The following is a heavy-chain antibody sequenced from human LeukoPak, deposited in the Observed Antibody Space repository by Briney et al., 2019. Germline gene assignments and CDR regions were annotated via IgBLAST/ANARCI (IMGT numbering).Heavy chain of an antibody. Sequence: ASVKVSCKASGYTFSNYGVSWVRQAPGQGLECLGWISAYNGNTKYLQKFQGRVTMTTDTSTSTAYMELRSLTSDDTAVYYCASRLRGVIGAFDIWGQGTMVTVSS. CDR1: GYTFSNYG. CDR3: ASRLRGVIGAFDI. CDR2: ISAYNGNT. D-gene: IGHD3-10*01. J-gene: IGHJ3*02. V-gene: IGHV1-18*01.